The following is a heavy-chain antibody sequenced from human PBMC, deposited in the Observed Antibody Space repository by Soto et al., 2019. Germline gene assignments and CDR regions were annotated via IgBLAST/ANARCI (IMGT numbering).Heavy chain of an antibody. CDR2: IHYGGST. V-gene: IGHV4-30-4*01. CDR1: GGSTIDANYY. Sequence: SETLSLTCTVSGGSTIDANYYWNWIRQPPGKGLEWIGYIHYGGSTFYNPSLKSRVTISVDTSKNQFSLKLTSVTAADTAVFYCARVNYESSGYYRLDYWGQGTLVTVSS. CDR3: ARVNYESSGYYRLDY. D-gene: IGHD3-22*01. J-gene: IGHJ4*02.